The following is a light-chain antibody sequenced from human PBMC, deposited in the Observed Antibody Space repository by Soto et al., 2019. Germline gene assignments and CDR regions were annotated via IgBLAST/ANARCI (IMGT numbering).Light chain of an antibody. CDR3: SSYTSSTTVV. J-gene: IGLJ2*01. Sequence: QSALTQPASMSGSPGQSITLSCTGTSSDVGGSNSVSWYQQHPGKAPKLMIYDVTNRPSWVSTRFSGSKSGNTASLTISGLQAEDAADYDCSSYTSSTTVVFGGGTQLTVL. CDR2: DVT. CDR1: SSDVGGSNS. V-gene: IGLV2-14*03.